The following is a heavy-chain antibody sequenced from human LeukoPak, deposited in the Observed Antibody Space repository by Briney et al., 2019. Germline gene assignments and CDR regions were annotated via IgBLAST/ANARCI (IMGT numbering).Heavy chain of an antibody. J-gene: IGHJ4*02. V-gene: IGHV3-21*01. CDR3: ARAPSAMVRDYFDD. CDR1: GFTFSSYS. Sequence: GGSLRLSCAASGFTFSSYSMSWVRQAPGMGLEWVSSISGSSSYIYYADSVKGRFTISRDNAKNSLYLQMNSLRAEDPAVYYCARAPSAMVRDYFDDWGQGTLVTVSS. D-gene: IGHD5-18*01. CDR2: ISGSSSYI.